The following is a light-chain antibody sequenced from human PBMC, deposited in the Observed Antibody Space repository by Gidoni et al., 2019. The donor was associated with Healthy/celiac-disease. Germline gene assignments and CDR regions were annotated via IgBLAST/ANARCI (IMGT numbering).Light chain of an antibody. CDR2: AAS. Sequence: DIQMTQSPSSLSASVGDRVTITCRASQGISTELGWYQQRPGKAPKRLLYAASSLQSGVPSRFSGSGPGTEFTLTSSSLQPEDFAACDCRPLNTFPLTFGQGTKVEIK. J-gene: IGKJ1*01. CDR1: QGISTE. CDR3: RPLNTFPLT. V-gene: IGKV1-17*01.